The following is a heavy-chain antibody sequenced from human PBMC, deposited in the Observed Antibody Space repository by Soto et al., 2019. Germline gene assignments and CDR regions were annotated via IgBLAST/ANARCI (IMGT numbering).Heavy chain of an antibody. CDR3: AADRGYDYVWGSYGFSN. J-gene: IGHJ4*02. V-gene: IGHV1-58*01. CDR1: GFTYTSSA. Sequence: GASVKVSCKASGFTYTSSAVQWVRQARGQRFEWIGWIVVGSGNTNYAQKVQERVTITRDMSTGTAYMELSSLRSEDTAFYYCAADRGYDYVWGSYGFSNWGQGTLVTVSS. CDR2: IVVGSGNT. D-gene: IGHD3-16*01.